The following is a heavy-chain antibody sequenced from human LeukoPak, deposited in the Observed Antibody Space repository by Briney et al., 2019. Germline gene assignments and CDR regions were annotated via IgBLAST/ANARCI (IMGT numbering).Heavy chain of an antibody. Sequence: ASVKVSCKASGYTFTSYYMHWMRQAPGQGLEWMGIISPSGGSTNYAQKFQGRVTMTRDTSTSTVYMELSSLRSDDTAVYYCARGGIVGTTPVDYWGQGTLVTVSS. CDR1: GYTFTSYY. CDR3: ARGGIVGTTPVDY. CDR2: ISPSGGST. J-gene: IGHJ4*02. V-gene: IGHV1-46*01. D-gene: IGHD1-26*01.